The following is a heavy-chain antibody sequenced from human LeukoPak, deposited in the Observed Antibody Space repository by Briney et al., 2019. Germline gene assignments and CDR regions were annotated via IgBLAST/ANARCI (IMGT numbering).Heavy chain of an antibody. CDR1: RGTFSSYA. V-gene: IGHV1-69*05. CDR3: ARCQTYYYDISGYYLDY. D-gene: IGHD3-22*01. J-gene: IGHJ4*02. Sequence: SVQDTFQASRGTFSSYAISGVRQATGQGLEWMGGTILIFVTANYAQKFQGRVTIGTDESTSTAYMELSSLRSEDTAVYYCARCQTYYYDISGYYLDYWGQGTLVTVSS. CDR2: TILIFVTA.